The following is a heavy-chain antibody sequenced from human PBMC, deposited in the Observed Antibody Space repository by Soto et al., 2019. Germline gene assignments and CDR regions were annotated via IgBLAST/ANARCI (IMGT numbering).Heavy chain of an antibody. Sequence: ASVKVSCKASGGTFSSYAISWVRQAPGQGLEWMGCISAYNANTNDAQKLQDRVTMTTDTSTSTAFLELRSLRSDDTAVYYCARENSGSYHRHFDYWGQGTLVTVSS. V-gene: IGHV1-18*01. D-gene: IGHD1-26*01. CDR1: GGTFSSYA. CDR2: ISAYNANT. J-gene: IGHJ4*01. CDR3: ARENSGSYHRHFDY.